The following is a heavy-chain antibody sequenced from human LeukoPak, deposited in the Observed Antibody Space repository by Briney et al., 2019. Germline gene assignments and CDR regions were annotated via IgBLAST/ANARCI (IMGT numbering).Heavy chain of an antibody. J-gene: IGHJ4*02. V-gene: IGHV4-59*01. CDR3: ATGRGYSYGYDY. D-gene: IGHD5-18*01. CDR1: GGSISSYY. Sequence: NTSETLSLTCTVSGGSISSYYWSWIRQPPGKGLEWIGYIYYSGSTNYNPSLKSRVTISVDTSKNQFSLKLSSVTAADTAVYYCATGRGYSYGYDYWGQGTLVTVSS. CDR2: IYYSGST.